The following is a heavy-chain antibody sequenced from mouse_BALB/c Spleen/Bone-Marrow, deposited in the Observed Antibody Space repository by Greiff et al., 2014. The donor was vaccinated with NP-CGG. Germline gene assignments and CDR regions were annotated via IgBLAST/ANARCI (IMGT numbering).Heavy chain of an antibody. D-gene: IGHD4-1*01. V-gene: IGHV1-80*01. Sequence: QVQLQQSGAELVRPGSSVKISCKASGYAFSSYWMNWVKQRPGQGLEWIGQIYPEDGDTNYNGNFKDKATLTTDKSSTTAYMQLSSLTSEDSAVYFCARGGRLTGYYFDYWGQGTTLTVSS. CDR1: GYAFSSYW. J-gene: IGHJ2*01. CDR3: ARGGRLTGYYFDY. CDR2: IYPEDGDT.